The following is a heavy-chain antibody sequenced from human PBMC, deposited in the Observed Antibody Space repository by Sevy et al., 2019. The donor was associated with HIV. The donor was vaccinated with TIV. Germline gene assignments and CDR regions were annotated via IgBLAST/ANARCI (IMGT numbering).Heavy chain of an antibody. CDR2: INTNSGAT. CDR1: GHTFTAYY. D-gene: IGHD3-22*01. CDR3: ARSGYYYGFDY. V-gene: IGHV1-2*02. Sequence: ASVNVSCKASGHTFTAYYMHWVRQAPGQGLEWMGWINTNSGATKYAQKFQDRVTMTSDTSISTVYMDLSRLRSDDTAVYFCARSGYYYGFDYWGQGTLVTVSS. J-gene: IGHJ4*02.